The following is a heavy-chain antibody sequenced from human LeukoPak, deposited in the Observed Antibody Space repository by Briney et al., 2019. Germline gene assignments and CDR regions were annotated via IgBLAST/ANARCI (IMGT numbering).Heavy chain of an antibody. D-gene: IGHD5-24*01. J-gene: IGHJ4*02. V-gene: IGHV1-18*01. CDR1: GGTFSSYA. CDR3: AREMATTPGGEY. CDR2: ISAYNGNT. Sequence: ASVKVSCKASGGTFSSYAISWVRQAPGQGLEWMGWISAYNGNTNYAQKLQGRVTMTTDTSTSTAYMELRSLRSDDTAVYYCAREMATTPGGEYWGQGTLVTVSS.